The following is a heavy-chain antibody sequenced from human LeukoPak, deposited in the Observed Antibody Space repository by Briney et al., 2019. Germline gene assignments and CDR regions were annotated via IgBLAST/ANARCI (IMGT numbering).Heavy chain of an antibody. CDR3: ARDLGIGEGGYYYYYYMDV. CDR1: GGTFSSYA. J-gene: IGHJ6*03. CDR2: IIPIFGTA. V-gene: IGHV1-69*13. Sequence: GASVKVSCKASGGTFSSYAISWVRQAPGQGLEWMGGIIPIFGTANYAQKFQGRVTITADESTSTAYMELSSLRSEDTAVYYCARDLGIGEGGYYYYYYMDVWGKGTTVTVSS. D-gene: IGHD2-21*01.